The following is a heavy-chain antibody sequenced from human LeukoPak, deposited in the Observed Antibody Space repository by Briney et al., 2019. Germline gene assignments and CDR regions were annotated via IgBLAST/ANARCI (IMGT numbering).Heavy chain of an antibody. J-gene: IGHJ4*02. D-gene: IGHD3-9*01. Sequence: SETLSLTCPVSGYSIRSGFYWGWIRQPPGKGLEWIGNIYHSGITYYTPSLKSRVTISVDTSKNQFYLKLSPVTAADTAVYYCARAVGSFDWLPLFDYWGQGTLVTVSS. V-gene: IGHV4-38-2*02. CDR3: ARAVGSFDWLPLFDY. CDR1: GYSIRSGFY. CDR2: IYHSGIT.